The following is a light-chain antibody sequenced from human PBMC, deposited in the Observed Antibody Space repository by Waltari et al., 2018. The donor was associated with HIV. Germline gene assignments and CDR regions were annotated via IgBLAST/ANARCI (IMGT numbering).Light chain of an antibody. V-gene: IGLV1-40*01. Sequence: QSVLTQPPSVSGAPGQRVTIPCPGSSSKIGGGYDVTRYQPLPGTAPKLLIYGNSNRPSGVPDRFSGSKSGTSASLAITGLQAEDEADYYCQSYDSSLSGYVFGTGTKVTVL. CDR1: SSKIGGGYD. J-gene: IGLJ1*01. CDR3: QSYDSSLSGYV. CDR2: GNS.